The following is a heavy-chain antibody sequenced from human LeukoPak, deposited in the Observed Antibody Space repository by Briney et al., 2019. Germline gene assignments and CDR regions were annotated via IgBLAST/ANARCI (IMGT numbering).Heavy chain of an antibody. D-gene: IGHD3-3*01. CDR2: MNPNSGNT. V-gene: IGHV1-8*03. CDR1: GYTFTSYD. J-gene: IGHJ5*02. Sequence: GASVKVSCKASGYTFTSYDINWVRQATGQGLEWMGWMNPNSGNTGYAQKFQGGVTITRNTSISTAYMELSSLRSEDTAVYYCTVLEWGNNWFDPWGQGTLVTVSS. CDR3: TVLEWGNNWFDP.